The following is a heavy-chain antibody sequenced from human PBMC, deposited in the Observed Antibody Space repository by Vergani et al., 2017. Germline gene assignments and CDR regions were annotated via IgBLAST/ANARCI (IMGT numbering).Heavy chain of an antibody. J-gene: IGHJ3*02. CDR3: ARGEDCSSTSGYAGIWGFDI. D-gene: IGHD2-2*01. CDR1: GGTFSSYA. V-gene: IGHV1-69*01. Sequence: QVQLVQSGAEVKKPGSSVKVSCKASGGTFSSYAISWVRQAPGQGLEWMGGIIPIFGTANYAQKFQGRVTITADESTSTAYMELSSLRPEDTAGYDCARGEDCSSTSGYAGIWGFDIWGQGTMVTVSS. CDR2: IIPIFGTA.